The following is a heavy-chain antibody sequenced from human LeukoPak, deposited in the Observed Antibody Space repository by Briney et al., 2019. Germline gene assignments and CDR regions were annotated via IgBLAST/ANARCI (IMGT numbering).Heavy chain of an antibody. CDR1: GFTFSSYS. J-gene: IGHJ4*02. CDR3: AIRAAAGPKFFDY. Sequence: GGSLRLSCAASGFTFSSYSMNWVRQAPGKGLEWVSSISSSSSYIYYADSVKGRFTISRDNAKNSLYLQMNSLRAEDTAVYYCAIRAAAGPKFFDYWGQGTLVTVSS. CDR2: ISSSSSYI. V-gene: IGHV3-21*01. D-gene: IGHD6-13*01.